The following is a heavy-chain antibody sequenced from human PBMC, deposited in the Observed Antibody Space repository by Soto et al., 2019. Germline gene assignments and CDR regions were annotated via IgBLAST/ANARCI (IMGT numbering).Heavy chain of an antibody. CDR1: GFTFSRYW. J-gene: IGHJ4*02. CDR3: ARDTISHGGNPLFDS. CDR2: INNDGSSP. Sequence: PGGSLRLSCAASGFTFSRYWMHWVRQAPGKGPVWVSRINNDGSSPTYADSVKGRFTISRDNAKSTVYLQMNRLGAEDTAVYYCARDTISHGGNPLFDSWGQGTLVTVSS. V-gene: IGHV3-74*01. D-gene: IGHD2-15*01.